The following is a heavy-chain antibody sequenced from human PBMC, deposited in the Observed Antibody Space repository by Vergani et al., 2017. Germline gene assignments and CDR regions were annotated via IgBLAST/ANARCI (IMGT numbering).Heavy chain of an antibody. V-gene: IGHV3-30*03. J-gene: IGHJ6*03. CDR3: ARAGSSSPDYYYYMDV. Sequence: QVQLVESGGGVVQPGRSLRLSCAASGFTFSSYGMHWVRQAPGKGLEWVAVISYDGSNKYYADSVKGRFTISRDNSKNTLYLQMNSLRAEDTAVYYCARAGSSSPDYYYYMDVWGKGTTVTVSS. CDR2: ISYDGSNK. D-gene: IGHD6-6*01. CDR1: GFTFSSYG.